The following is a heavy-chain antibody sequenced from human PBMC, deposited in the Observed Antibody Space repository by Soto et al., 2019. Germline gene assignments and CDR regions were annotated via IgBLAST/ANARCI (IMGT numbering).Heavy chain of an antibody. CDR1: GYAFSNYG. V-gene: IGHV1-18*04. Sequence: ASVKVSCKASGYAFSNYGSSWERQAPGQGLEWMGWITAYNRNTNYAQKLRGRVTMTTDTSTSTAYMDLRNLRSDDTAVYYCARGSWSEGFDPWGHETLVSGPS. D-gene: IGHD2-15*01. CDR3: ARGSWSEGFDP. J-gene: IGHJ5*02. CDR2: ITAYNRNT.